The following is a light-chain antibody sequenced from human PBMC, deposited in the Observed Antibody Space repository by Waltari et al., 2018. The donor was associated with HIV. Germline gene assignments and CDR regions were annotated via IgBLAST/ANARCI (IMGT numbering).Light chain of an antibody. CDR2: SNN. CDR3: AVGGDSVNGPV. CDR1: SSNIGSNH. J-gene: IGLJ2*01. Sequence: QSVLPQPPSASGTPAQRVTISCSGSSSNIGSNHLNSYQQHPGTAPKLLIYSNNQRPPGVPDRFSGSKSGTTASLTISGVQSEDEADYYCAVGGDSVNGPVFGGGTKLTVL. V-gene: IGLV1-44*01.